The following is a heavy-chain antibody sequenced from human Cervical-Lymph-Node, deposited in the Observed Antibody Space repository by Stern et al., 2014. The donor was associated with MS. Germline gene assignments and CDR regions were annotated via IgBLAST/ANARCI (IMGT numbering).Heavy chain of an antibody. CDR3: ARVVENSSSWPSGP. CDR1: GYTFTSYG. CDR2: ISPYNGNT. V-gene: IGHV1-18*04. D-gene: IGHD6-13*01. J-gene: IGHJ5*02. Sequence: QVQLLQPGAEVKKPGASVKVSCKASGYTFTSYGISWVRQAPGQGLEWMGWISPYNGNTNYAQKLQGRVTMTTDTSTSTADMELRSLRSDDTAVYYCARVVENSSSWPSGPWGQGTLVTVSS.